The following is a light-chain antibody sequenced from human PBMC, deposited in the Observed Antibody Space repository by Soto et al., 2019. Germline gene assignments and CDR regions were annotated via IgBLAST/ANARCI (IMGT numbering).Light chain of an antibody. J-gene: IGLJ2*01. CDR3: SSYTSKYDVV. Sequence: QSALTQPASVSGSPGQSITISCTGTSSDVGGHNYVSWYQQYPGKAPKLMIFEVSNRPSGVSHRFSGSKSDNTASLTISGLQAEDEADYYCSSYTSKYDVVFGGGTQLTVL. CDR1: SSDVGGHNY. CDR2: EVS. V-gene: IGLV2-14*01.